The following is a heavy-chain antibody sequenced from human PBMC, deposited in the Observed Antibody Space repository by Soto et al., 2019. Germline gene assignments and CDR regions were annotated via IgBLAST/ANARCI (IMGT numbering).Heavy chain of an antibody. D-gene: IGHD4-17*01. Sequence: SETLSLTCSVSGGSVSNKTYYWSWIRQPPGKRLEWIGYVYYSGTANYNPSLKSRVTISVDLSKNQFSLRLSSVTTADTALYYCARTTAVPNTLRSRYFFDYWGQGTLVTVSS. CDR1: GGSVSNKTYY. CDR3: ARTTAVPNTLRSRYFFDY. J-gene: IGHJ4*02. V-gene: IGHV4-61*01. CDR2: VYYSGTA.